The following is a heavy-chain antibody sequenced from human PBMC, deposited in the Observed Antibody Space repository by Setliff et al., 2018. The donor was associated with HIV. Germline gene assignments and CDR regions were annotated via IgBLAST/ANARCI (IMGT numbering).Heavy chain of an antibody. CDR3: ARGGYSYGFGRHRAYFQY. J-gene: IGHJ1*01. D-gene: IGHD5-18*01. V-gene: IGHV4-34*01. CDR1: GGSFSAYY. Sequence: SETLSLTCAVYGGSFSAYYWSWIRQTPGKGLEWIGEINHSGGTNYNPSLKSRVTMLVDTSKNQFSLKLSSVTAADTAVFYCARGGYSYGFGRHRAYFQYWGQGTQVTVSS. CDR2: INHSGGT.